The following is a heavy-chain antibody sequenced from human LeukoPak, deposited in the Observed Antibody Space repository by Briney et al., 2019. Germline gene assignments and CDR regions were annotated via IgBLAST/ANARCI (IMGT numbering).Heavy chain of an antibody. CDR1: DYTFISFD. D-gene: IGHD6-13*01. V-gene: IGHV1-2*02. J-gene: IGHJ2*01. CDR3: ARGIAAAEHYWYFDL. CDR2: INPNSGGT. Sequence: ASVKVSCKASDYTFISFDISWVRQAPGQGLEWMGWINPNSGGTNYAQKFQGRVTMTRDTSISTAYMELSRLRSDDTAVYYCARGIAAAEHYWYFDLWGRGTLVTVSS.